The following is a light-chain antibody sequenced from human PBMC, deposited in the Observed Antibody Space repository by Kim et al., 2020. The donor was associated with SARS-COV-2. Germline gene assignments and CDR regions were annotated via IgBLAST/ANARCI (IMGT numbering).Light chain of an antibody. J-gene: IGLJ1*01. CDR3: QTWDSRTAIYV. Sequence: KFAGWYQQKPGQSPIMVMYQNNKRPSGIPERFSGSNSGNTATLTISGTQPMDEADYYCQTWDSRTAIYVFGTGTKVT. CDR2: QNN. V-gene: IGLV3-1*01. CDR1: KF.